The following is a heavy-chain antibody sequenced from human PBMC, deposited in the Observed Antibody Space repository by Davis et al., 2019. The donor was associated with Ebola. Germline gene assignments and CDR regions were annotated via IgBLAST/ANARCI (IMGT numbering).Heavy chain of an antibody. D-gene: IGHD5-12*01. CDR3: TKNYGGYDSPPDF. Sequence: GESLKISCAASGITLSGYGMHWVRQAPGEGLEWVAVISKDGSNKKYVDSVKGRFTMSRDPDKNTLFLQMNSLRVDDTAKYYCTKNYGGYDSPPDFWGQGTLVTVSS. J-gene: IGHJ4*02. V-gene: IGHV3-30*18. CDR1: GITLSGYG. CDR2: ISKDGSNK.